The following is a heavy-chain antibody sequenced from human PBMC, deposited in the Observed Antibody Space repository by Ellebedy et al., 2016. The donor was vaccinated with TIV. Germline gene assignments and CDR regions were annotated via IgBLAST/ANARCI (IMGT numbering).Heavy chain of an antibody. Sequence: MPSETLSLTCTVSGCSISSYYWSWIRQPPGKGLEWIGYIYYSGSTNYNPSLKSRVTIAVDTSKNQFSLKLSSVTAADTAVYYCARVGTAMVTSRYYYYYGMDVWGQGTTVTVSS. D-gene: IGHD5-18*01. J-gene: IGHJ6*02. CDR2: IYYSGST. CDR1: GCSISSYY. V-gene: IGHV4-59*01. CDR3: ARVGTAMVTSRYYYYYGMDV.